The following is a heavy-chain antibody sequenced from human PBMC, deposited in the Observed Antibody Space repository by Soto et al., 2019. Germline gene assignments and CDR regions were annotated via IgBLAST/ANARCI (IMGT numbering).Heavy chain of an antibody. CDR1: GFTFSGYV. D-gene: IGHD1-7*01. J-gene: IGHJ4*02. V-gene: IGHV3-23*01. Sequence: GGSLRLSCAPSGFTFSGYVLGWVRQAPGKGLEWVSAISIRSDNTPYADTVKGRFSISRDNYKNTLYLQMNSPRAEYTDVFYRAGKVSGTTNPFDQWGQGTLVTVSS. CDR2: ISIRSDNT. CDR3: AGKVSGTTNPFDQ.